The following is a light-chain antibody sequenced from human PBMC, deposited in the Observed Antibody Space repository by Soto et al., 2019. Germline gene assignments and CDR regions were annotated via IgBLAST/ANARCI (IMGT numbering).Light chain of an antibody. V-gene: IGLV2-23*02. CDR2: EVN. CDR1: SSDVGSYER. CDR3: CSSVGGPNWV. J-gene: IGLJ3*02. Sequence: QSALTQPASVSVSPGQSIAISCTGTSSDVGSYERVSWYQQHPGKAPTLMIYEVNKRPSGVSNRFSGSKSGNTASLTISGLQAEDEADYYCCSSVGGPNWVFGGGTKLTVL.